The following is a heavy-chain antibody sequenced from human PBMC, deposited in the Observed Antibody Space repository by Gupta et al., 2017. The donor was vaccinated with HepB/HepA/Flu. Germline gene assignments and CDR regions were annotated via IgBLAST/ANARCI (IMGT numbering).Heavy chain of an antibody. CDR1: AFPFVNYA. Sequence: EVHLSESGGGLVQPGGCLTPSCAASAFPFVNYAMSWVRQAPGKGLEWISGISSSGADTQYVGSVEGRFTISRDNSKSTLYLEMNSVRADDTAVYFCAKGRTSAGASYDIWGQGNLVIISS. CDR2: ISSSGADT. CDR3: AKGRTSAGASYDI. D-gene: IGHD1-26*01. J-gene: IGHJ4*02. V-gene: IGHV3-23*01.